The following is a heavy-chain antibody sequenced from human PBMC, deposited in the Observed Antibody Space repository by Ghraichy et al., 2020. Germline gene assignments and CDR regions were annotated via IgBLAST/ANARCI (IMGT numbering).Heavy chain of an antibody. D-gene: IGHD2-15*01. CDR1: GGSIGTYY. Sequence: GSLSLTCTVSGGSIGTYYWSWIRQPAGKEPEWIGRIYTTGSTDYNPSLKSRVTMSLDTSANQFSLKLDSVTAADTAVYYCARGVGWTDFDYWGRGTLVTVSS. V-gene: IGHV4-4*07. J-gene: IGHJ4*02. CDR2: IYTTGST. CDR3: ARGVGWTDFDY.